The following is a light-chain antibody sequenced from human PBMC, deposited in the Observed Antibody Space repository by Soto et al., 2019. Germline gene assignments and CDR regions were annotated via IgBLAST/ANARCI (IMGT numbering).Light chain of an antibody. J-gene: IGKJ5*01. CDR3: LHRMNWLLT. CDR2: DAS. V-gene: IGKV3-11*01. CDR1: ETVSSY. Sequence: DIVLSQSPVTLSLSPGDRATLSCRASETVSSYLLWYQQKPGQDPRLVIYDASKRATGIPARFSGSGSETAFSLTISSLEPEDVGVYYCLHRMNWLLTFGQGTRLEI.